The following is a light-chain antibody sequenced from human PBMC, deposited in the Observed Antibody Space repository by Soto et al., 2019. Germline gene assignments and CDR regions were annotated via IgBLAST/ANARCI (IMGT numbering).Light chain of an antibody. CDR2: AAS. J-gene: IGKJ1*01. Sequence: EIVLTQSPGTMSLSPGDRATLSCRASQSVSSNFLAWYQQKPGQAPRLLIYAASSRATGIPDRFSGSGSGTEFTLTVSRLEPEDFAVYYCQQYGISPWTFGQGTKVDIK. V-gene: IGKV3-20*01. CDR1: QSVSSNF. CDR3: QQYGISPWT.